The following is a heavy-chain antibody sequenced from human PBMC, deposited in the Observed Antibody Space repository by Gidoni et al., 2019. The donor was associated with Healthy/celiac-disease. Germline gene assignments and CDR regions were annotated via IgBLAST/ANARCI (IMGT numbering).Heavy chain of an antibody. Sequence: QLQLQESGPGLVKPSETLSLTCTVSGGSISSSSYYWRWIRQPPGKGLEWIGSLYYSGSTYYNPAHKSRVTISVDTSKNQFSLKLSSVTAADTAVYYCARHKTTVTTSAFDIWGQGTMVTVSS. CDR3: ARHKTTVTTSAFDI. CDR1: GGSISSSSYY. J-gene: IGHJ3*02. CDR2: LYYSGST. V-gene: IGHV4-39*01. D-gene: IGHD4-17*01.